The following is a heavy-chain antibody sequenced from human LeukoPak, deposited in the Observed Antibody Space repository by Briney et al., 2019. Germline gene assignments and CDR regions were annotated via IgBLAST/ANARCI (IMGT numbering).Heavy chain of an antibody. Sequence: SETLSLTCAHSRGSIISDYLCWIRQPPRKGRWRIGHIYTIGSTNYNPSLKSRVTISVDTSKNQFSLKLSSVTAADTAVYYCAAAQVYDSSGYYYDHPFDIWGQGTMVTVSS. CDR1: RGSIISDY. CDR3: AAAQVYDSSGYYYDHPFDI. V-gene: IGHV4-4*09. D-gene: IGHD3-22*01. CDR2: IYTIGST. J-gene: IGHJ3*02.